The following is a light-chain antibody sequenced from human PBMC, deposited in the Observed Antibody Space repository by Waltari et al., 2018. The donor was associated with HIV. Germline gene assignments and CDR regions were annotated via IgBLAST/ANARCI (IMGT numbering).Light chain of an antibody. CDR3: SSYTSRSSPYV. V-gene: IGLV2-14*01. CDR2: EVT. J-gene: IGLJ1*01. CDR1: SSDVGGYHY. Sequence: QSALTQPASVSGSPGQSITISCTGTSSDVGGYHYVSWYQQYPGKAPKLMIYEVTNRPSGVSDRFSGSKSGHTASLTISGLQAEDEADYFCSSYTSRSSPYVFGTGTKVTVL.